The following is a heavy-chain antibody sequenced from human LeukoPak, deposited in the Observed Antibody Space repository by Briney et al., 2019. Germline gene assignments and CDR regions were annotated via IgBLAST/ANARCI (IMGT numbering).Heavy chain of an antibody. Sequence: SVKVSCKASGGTFSSYAISWVRQAPGQGLEWMGGIIPIFGTANYAQRFQGRVTITADESTSTAYMELSSLRSEDTAVYYCARDGGYSGYDYYFDYWGQGTLVTVSS. V-gene: IGHV1-69*13. J-gene: IGHJ4*02. D-gene: IGHD5-12*01. CDR2: IIPIFGTA. CDR3: ARDGGYSGYDYYFDY. CDR1: GGTFSSYA.